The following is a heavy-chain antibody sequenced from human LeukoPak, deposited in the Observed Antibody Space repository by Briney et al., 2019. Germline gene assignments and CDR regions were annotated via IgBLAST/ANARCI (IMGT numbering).Heavy chain of an antibody. CDR2: ISGSGGST. J-gene: IGHJ4*02. Sequence: GGSLRLSCAASGSTFSSYAMSWVRQAPGKGLEWVSAISGSGGSTYYADSVKGRFTISRDNSKNTLYLQMNSLRAEDTAVYYCAKDGRATIWGTFDYWGQGTLVTVSS. CDR1: GSTFSSYA. V-gene: IGHV3-23*01. CDR3: AKDGRATIWGTFDY. D-gene: IGHD5-24*01.